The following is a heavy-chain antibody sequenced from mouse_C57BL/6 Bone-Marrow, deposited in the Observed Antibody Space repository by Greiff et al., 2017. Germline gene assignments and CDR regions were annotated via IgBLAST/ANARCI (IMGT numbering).Heavy chain of an antibody. J-gene: IGHJ4*01. CDR2: IDPNSGGT. CDR1: GYTFTSYW. D-gene: IGHD1-1*01. CDR3: ARGGLLGSSWGAMDD. Sequence: VQLKESGAELVKPGASVKLSSKASGYTFTSYWMHWVKQRPGRGLAWIGRIDPNSGGTKYNGTFKSKATLTVDKPSSTAYMQLSSLTSEDSAVYYGARGGLLGSSWGAMDDWGQGTSVTVSS. V-gene: IGHV1-62-3*01.